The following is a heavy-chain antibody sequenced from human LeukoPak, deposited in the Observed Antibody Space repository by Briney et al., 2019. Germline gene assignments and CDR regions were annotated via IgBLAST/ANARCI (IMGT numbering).Heavy chain of an antibody. D-gene: IGHD2-2*01. CDR3: ARGKGRYCSSTSCLNWFDP. J-gene: IGHJ5*02. Sequence: SETLSLTCAVYGGSVIGYYWSWIRQPPGKWLEWIGEINHSGSTNYNPSLKSRVTISVDTSKNQFSLELSSVTAADAAVYYCARGKGRYCSSTSCLNWFDPWGQGTLVTVSS. CDR1: GGSVIGYY. CDR2: INHSGST. V-gene: IGHV4-34*01.